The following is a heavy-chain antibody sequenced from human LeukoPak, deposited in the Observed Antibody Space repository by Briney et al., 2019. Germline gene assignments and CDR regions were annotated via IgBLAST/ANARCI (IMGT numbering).Heavy chain of an antibody. CDR3: ARDRGYSYGSGTLPPFYYYYYGMDV. CDR2: INWNGGST. J-gene: IGHJ6*02. CDR1: GFTFDDYG. V-gene: IGHV3-20*04. Sequence: GGSLRLSCAASGFTFDDYGMSWVRQAPGKGLEWVSGINWNGGSTGYADSVKGRFTISRDNAKNSLYLQMNSLRAEDTAVYYCARDRGYSYGSGTLPPFYYYYYGMDVWGQGATVTVSS. D-gene: IGHD5-18*01.